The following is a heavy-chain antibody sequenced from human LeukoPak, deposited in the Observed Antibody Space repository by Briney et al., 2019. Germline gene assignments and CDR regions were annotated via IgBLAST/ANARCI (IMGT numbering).Heavy chain of an antibody. D-gene: IGHD2-2*01. CDR1: GFTFSNYA. V-gene: IGHV3-23*01. CDR3: AKAPVPAADYYYYMDV. CDR2: ISGSGGST. Sequence: GGSLRLSCAASGFTFSNYAMSWVRQAPGKGLEWVSAISGSGGSTYYADSVKGRFTISRDNSKNTLYLQMNSLRAEDTAVYYCAKAPVPAADYYYYMDVWGKGTTVTVSS. J-gene: IGHJ6*03.